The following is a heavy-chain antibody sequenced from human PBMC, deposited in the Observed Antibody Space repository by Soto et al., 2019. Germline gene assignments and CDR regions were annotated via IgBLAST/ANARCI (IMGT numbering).Heavy chain of an antibody. D-gene: IGHD5-18*01. J-gene: IGHJ6*02. CDR1: GYSFTSYW. Sequence: GESLKISCKGSGYSFTSYWIGWARQMPGKGLEWMGIIYPGDSDTRYSPSFQGQVTISADKSISTAYLQWSSLKASDTAMYYCARSSYPPGGYYYYGMDVWGQGTTVTVSS. CDR3: ARSSYPPGGYYYYGMDV. V-gene: IGHV5-51*01. CDR2: IYPGDSDT.